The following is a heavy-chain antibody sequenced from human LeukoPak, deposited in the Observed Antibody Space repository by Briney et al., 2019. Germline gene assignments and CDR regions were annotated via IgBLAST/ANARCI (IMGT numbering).Heavy chain of an antibody. D-gene: IGHD3-22*01. CDR1: GFTFSSYA. CDR2: ISGSGGST. CDR3: AKDTVYYYETSGYLDY. V-gene: IGHV3-23*01. Sequence: GGSLRLSCAASGFTFSSYAMSWVRQAPGKGLEWVSAISGSGGSTNYADSVKGRFTISRDNSKNTLYLQMNSLRAEDTAVYYCAKDTVYYYETSGYLDYWGQGTPVTVSS. J-gene: IGHJ4*02.